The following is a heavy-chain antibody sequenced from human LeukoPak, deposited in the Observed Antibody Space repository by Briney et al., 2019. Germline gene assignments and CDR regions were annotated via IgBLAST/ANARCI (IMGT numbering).Heavy chain of an antibody. CDR2: ISAYNGNT. D-gene: IGHD3-3*01. J-gene: IGHJ4*02. V-gene: IGHV1-18*01. CDR3: ARDSAVYYDFWSGYYRRPLSDY. CDR1: GYTFTSYG. Sequence: ASVKVSCKASGYTFTSYGISWVRQAPGQGLEWMGWISAYNGNTNYAQKLQGRVTMTTDTSTSTAYMELRSLRSDDTAVYYCARDSAVYYDFWSGYYRRPLSDYWGQGTLVTVSS.